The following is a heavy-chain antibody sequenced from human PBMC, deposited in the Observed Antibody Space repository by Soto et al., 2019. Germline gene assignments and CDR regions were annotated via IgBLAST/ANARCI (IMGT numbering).Heavy chain of an antibody. V-gene: IGHV1-3*01. CDR1: GYTFTSYA. CDR3: ARDLGGLPDY. Sequence: QVQLLQSGAEVKKPGASVKVSCKASGYTFTSYAMHWVRQAPGQRLEWMGWINAGNGNTKYSQKFQGRVTITRDTSASTAYMELSILRSEDTAVYDCARDLGGLPDYWGQGTLVTVSS. J-gene: IGHJ4*02. CDR2: INAGNGNT.